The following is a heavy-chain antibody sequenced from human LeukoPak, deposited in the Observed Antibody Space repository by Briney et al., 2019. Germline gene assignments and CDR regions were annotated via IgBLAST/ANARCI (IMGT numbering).Heavy chain of an antibody. D-gene: IGHD4-17*01. V-gene: IGHV1-58*02. Sequence: ASVKVSCKASGFTFTSSAMQWVRQARGQRLEWIGWIVVGSGNTNYAQKFQERVTITRDMSTSTAYMELSSLRSEDTAVYYCAAGAVTTAEYFQHWGQGTLVTVSS. CDR3: AAGAVTTAEYFQH. CDR2: IVVGSGNT. J-gene: IGHJ1*01. CDR1: GFTFTSSA.